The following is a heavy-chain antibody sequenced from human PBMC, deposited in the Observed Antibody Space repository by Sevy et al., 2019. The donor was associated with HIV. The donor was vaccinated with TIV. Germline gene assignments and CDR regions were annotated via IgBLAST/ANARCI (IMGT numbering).Heavy chain of an antibody. CDR1: GFTVSSNS. J-gene: IGHJ4*02. D-gene: IGHD4-17*01. Sequence: GGSLRLSCAASGFTVSSNSMSWVRRAPGKGLDWVSVIYGGGNTYYADSVRGRFTISRDHSKNTRHLQMNSLRAEDTAVYYWSRIDHGDSHWGQGTLVTVSS. CDR2: IYGGGNT. CDR3: SRIDHGDSH. V-gene: IGHV3-53*01.